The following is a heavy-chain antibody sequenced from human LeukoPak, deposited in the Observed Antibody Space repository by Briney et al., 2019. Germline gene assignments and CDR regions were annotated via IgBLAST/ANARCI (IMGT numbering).Heavy chain of an antibody. CDR3: VYGSGSYYPKALDY. V-gene: IGHV1-69*13. CDR1: GGTFSSYA. CDR2: IIPIFGTA. J-gene: IGHJ4*02. D-gene: IGHD3-10*01. Sequence: SVKVSCKASGGTFSSYAISWVRQAPGQGLEWMGGIIPIFGTANYAQKFQGSVTITADESTSTAYMELSSLRSEDTAVYYCVYGSGSYYPKALDYWGQGTLVTVSS.